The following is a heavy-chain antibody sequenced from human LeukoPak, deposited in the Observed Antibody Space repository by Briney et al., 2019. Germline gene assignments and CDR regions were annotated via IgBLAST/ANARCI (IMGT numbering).Heavy chain of an antibody. D-gene: IGHD3-10*01. V-gene: IGHV4-59*12. CDR1: GGSISSYY. Sequence: SETLSLTCTVSGGSISSYYWSWIRQPPGKGLEWIGYIYYSGSTYYNPSLKSRVTISVDTSKNQFSLKLSSVTAADTAVYYFARESNYYSSGTGWFDPWGQGTLVTVSS. CDR2: IYYSGST. J-gene: IGHJ5*02. CDR3: ARESNYYSSGTGWFDP.